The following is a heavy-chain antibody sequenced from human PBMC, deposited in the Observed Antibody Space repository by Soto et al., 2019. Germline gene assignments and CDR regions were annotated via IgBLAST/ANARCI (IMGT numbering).Heavy chain of an antibody. CDR1: GGSVSSSNYY. Sequence: SETLSLTCTVSGGSVSSSNYYWSWIRQPPGKGLEWLGYIYYSGSASYSPSLKSRITVSVDTSNNQFSLKLTSVTAADTAVYYCARVHVMVVAGSTFDYWGHGTLVTVSS. CDR3: ARVHVMVVAGSTFDY. CDR2: IYYSGSA. V-gene: IGHV4-61*01. D-gene: IGHD6-19*01. J-gene: IGHJ4*01.